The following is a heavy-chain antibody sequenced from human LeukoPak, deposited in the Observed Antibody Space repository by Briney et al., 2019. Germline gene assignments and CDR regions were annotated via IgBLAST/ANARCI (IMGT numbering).Heavy chain of an antibody. D-gene: IGHD6-25*01. V-gene: IGHV3-23*01. Sequence: PGGSLSLSCAASGFTFSNHAMSWVRQAPGKGLEWVSAISGSGGNTYYADSVKGRFTISRDNSKNTLYLQMDSLRDEDTALYYCAKPGSARYLAPFDDLGQGTLVTVSS. CDR2: ISGSGGNT. CDR3: AKPGSARYLAPFDD. J-gene: IGHJ4*02. CDR1: GFTFSNHA.